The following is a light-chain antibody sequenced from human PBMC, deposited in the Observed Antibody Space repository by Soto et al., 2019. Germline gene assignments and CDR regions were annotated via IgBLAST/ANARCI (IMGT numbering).Light chain of an antibody. CDR2: DAS. Sequence: EIVLTQSPVTLSLSLGERVTLSCRASQSIGSYLGWLQQKPGQAPRLLIYDASKRATGIPGRFSGSGSGTDFTLTISSLEPEYFAVYYCHQRRNSITFGQGTRLEIK. J-gene: IGKJ5*01. V-gene: IGKV3-11*01. CDR3: HQRRNSIT. CDR1: QSIGSY.